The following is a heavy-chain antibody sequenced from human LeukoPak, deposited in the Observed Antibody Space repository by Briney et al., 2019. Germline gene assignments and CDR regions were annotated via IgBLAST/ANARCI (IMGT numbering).Heavy chain of an antibody. CDR2: IYSGGST. J-gene: IGHJ5*02. CDR1: GFTVSSNY. CDR3: AKSMVQGVMWFDP. D-gene: IGHD3-10*01. Sequence: GGSLRLSCAASGFTVSSNYMSWVRQAPGKGLEWVSVIYSGGSTYYADSVKGRFTISRDNSKNTLYLQMNSLRAEDTAVYYCAKSMVQGVMWFDPWGQGTLVTVSS. V-gene: IGHV3-53*01.